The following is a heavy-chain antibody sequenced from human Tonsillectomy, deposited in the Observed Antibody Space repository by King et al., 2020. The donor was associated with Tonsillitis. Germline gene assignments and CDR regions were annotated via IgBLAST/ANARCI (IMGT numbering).Heavy chain of an antibody. CDR3: TTGLVKDIVVVPAAMGLDY. J-gene: IGHJ4*02. D-gene: IGHD2-2*01. CDR1: GFTFSNAW. V-gene: IGHV3-15*01. CDR2: IKSKTDGGTT. Sequence: VQLVESGGGLVKPGGSLRLSCAASGFTFSNAWMSWVRLAPGKGLEWVGRIKSKTDGGTTDYAAPVKGRFTISRDDSKNTLYLQMNSLKTEDTAVYYCTTGLVKDIVVVPAAMGLDYWGQGTLVTVSS.